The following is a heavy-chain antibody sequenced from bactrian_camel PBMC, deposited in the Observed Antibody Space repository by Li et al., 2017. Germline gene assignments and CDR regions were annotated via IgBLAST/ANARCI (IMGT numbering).Heavy chain of an antibody. V-gene: IGHV3S63*01. D-gene: IGHD2*01. CDR2: ATDIDGIT. CDR1: GYTLDNRC. J-gene: IGHJ4*01. Sequence: VQLVESGGGSVQAGGSLKLSCKASGYTLDNRCVGWFRQAPGQEREGVAATDIDGITEYTDSVKGRFTLSRDLAKNTVYLQLNSLTTEDTAMYYCSRGSTYREGQGTQVTVS.